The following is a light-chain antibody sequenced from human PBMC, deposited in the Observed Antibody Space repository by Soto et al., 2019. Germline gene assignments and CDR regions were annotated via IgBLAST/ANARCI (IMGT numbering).Light chain of an antibody. J-gene: IGLJ2*01. Sequence: QSVLTQPASVSGSPGQSITISCTGTSSDVGGYDFVSWYQQHPGKAPKLMIYEVNDRPSGVSDRFSGSKSGDTASLTISGLQAEDEAYYYCSSYTSSSTLVFGGGTKLTVL. CDR2: EVN. CDR3: SSYTSSSTLV. V-gene: IGLV2-14*01. CDR1: SSDVGGYDF.